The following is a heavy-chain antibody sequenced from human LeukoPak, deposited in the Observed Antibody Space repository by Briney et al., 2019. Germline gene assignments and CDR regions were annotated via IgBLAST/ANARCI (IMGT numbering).Heavy chain of an antibody. V-gene: IGHV3-9*01. D-gene: IGHD2-2*03. J-gene: IGHJ4*02. CDR1: GFTFDDYA. CDR2: ISWNSGSI. CDR3: ARGFMDIVVVPADY. Sequence: GRSLRLSCAASGFTFDDYAMHWVRQAPGKGLEWVSGISWNSGSIGYADSVKGRFTISRDNAKNSLYLQMNSLRAEDTAVYYCARGFMDIVVVPADYWGQGTLVTVSS.